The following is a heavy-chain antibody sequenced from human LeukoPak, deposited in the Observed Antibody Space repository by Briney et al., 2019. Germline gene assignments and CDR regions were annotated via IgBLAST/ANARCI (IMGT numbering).Heavy chain of an antibody. Sequence: SETLSLTCTVSGGSVRSSRPYWGWIRQSPGKGLEWIGSVYYVGNAYYRPSLLSRATISIDTSKTHISLRLTSMTATDTGIYYCAIHDEGSYFETWGQGALVTVSS. CDR3: AIHDEGSYFET. D-gene: IGHD3-10*01. J-gene: IGHJ5*02. CDR2: VYYVGNA. CDR1: GGSVRSSRPY. V-gene: IGHV4-39*02.